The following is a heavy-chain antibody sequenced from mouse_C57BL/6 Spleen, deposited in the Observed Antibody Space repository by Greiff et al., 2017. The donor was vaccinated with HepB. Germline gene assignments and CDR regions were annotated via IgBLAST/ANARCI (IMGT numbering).Heavy chain of an antibody. D-gene: IGHD2-5*01. Sequence: VQLQQSGAELVKPGASVKISCKASGYAFSSYWMNWVKQRPGKGLEWIGQIYPGDGDTNYNGKFKGKATQTADKSSSTAYMQLSSLTSEDSAVYFCARKGYYSNYSYYFDYWGQGTTLTGSS. CDR1: GYAFSSYW. J-gene: IGHJ2*01. V-gene: IGHV1-80*01. CDR3: ARKGYYSNYSYYFDY. CDR2: IYPGDGDT.